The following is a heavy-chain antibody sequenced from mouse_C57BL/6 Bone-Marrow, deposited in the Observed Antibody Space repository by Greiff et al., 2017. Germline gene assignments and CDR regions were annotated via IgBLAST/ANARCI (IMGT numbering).Heavy chain of an antibody. V-gene: IGHV5-6*01. CDR1: GFTFSSYG. J-gene: IGHJ2*01. Sequence: EVLLVESGGDLVKPGGSLKLSCAASGFTFSSYGMSWVRQTPDKRLEWVATISSGGSYTYYPDSVKGRFTISRDNAKNTLYLQVSSLKSEDTAMYYCARQYYWGQGTTLTVSS. CDR3: ARQYY. CDR2: ISSGGSYT.